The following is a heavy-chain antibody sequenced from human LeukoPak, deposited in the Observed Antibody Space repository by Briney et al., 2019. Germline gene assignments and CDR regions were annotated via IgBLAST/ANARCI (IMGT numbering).Heavy chain of an antibody. CDR1: GFTFSNYA. CDR2: ISYDGSNK. CDR3: ARDVTGGFDY. J-gene: IGHJ4*02. D-gene: IGHD1-14*01. Sequence: PGGSLRLSCAASGFTFSNYAMHWVRQAPGQGLEWVTVISYDGSNKFYTDSVKDRFTISTDNSKNTLDLQMNRLRGEDTAVYYCARDVTGGFDYWGQGTLVTVSS. V-gene: IGHV3-30-3*01.